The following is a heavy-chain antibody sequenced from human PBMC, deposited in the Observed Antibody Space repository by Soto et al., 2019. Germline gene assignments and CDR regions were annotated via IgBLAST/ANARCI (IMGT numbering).Heavy chain of an antibody. V-gene: IGHV4-61*01. D-gene: IGHD2-2*03. CDR3: ARTGERWILGYYFDY. CDR1: GVSVSSGNYY. Sequence: PSETLSLTCTVSGVSVSSGNYYWSWIRQPPGKGLEWIGEINYSGSTNYNPSLKSRVTISLDTSKNQLSLKLSSVTAADTAVYYCARTGERWILGYYFDYWGQGTLVTVSS. CDR2: INYSGST. J-gene: IGHJ4*02.